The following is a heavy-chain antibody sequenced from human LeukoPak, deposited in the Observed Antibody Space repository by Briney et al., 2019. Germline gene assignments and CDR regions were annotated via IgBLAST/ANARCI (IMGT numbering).Heavy chain of an antibody. CDR3: ASGDYYDSSGAH. V-gene: IGHV3-30*03. J-gene: IGHJ4*02. Sequence: QPGGSLRLSCAASGFTFSSYGMHWVRQAPGKGLEWVAVISYDGSNKYYADSVKGRFTISRDNSKNTLYLQMNSLRAEDTAMYYCASGDYYDSSGAHWGQGTLVTVSS. CDR2: ISYDGSNK. CDR1: GFTFSSYG. D-gene: IGHD3-22*01.